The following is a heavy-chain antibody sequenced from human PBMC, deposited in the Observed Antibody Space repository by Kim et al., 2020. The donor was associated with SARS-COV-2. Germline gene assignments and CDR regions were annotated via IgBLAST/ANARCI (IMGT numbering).Heavy chain of an antibody. Sequence: GGSLRLFCAASGFTFSSYAMSWVRQAPGKGLEWVSAISGSGGSTYYADSVKGRFTISRDNSKNTLYLQMNSLRAEDTAVYYCAKNLKLPRGYSYVTSVYDILTGYFDYWGQGTLVTVSS. D-gene: IGHD3-9*01. CDR2: ISGSGGST. V-gene: IGHV3-23*01. J-gene: IGHJ4*02. CDR1: GFTFSSYA. CDR3: AKNLKLPRGYSYVTSVYDILTGYFDY.